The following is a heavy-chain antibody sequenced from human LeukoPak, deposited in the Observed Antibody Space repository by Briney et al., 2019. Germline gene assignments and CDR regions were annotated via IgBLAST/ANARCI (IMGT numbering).Heavy chain of an antibody. CDR2: IYSGGST. CDR3: ARGVPYASWSGPHYSDY. V-gene: IGHV3-53*01. CDR1: GFTVSSNY. J-gene: IGHJ4*02. D-gene: IGHD3-3*01. Sequence: GGSLRLSCAASGFTVSSNYMSWVRQAPGKGLEWVSVIYSGGSTYYADSVKGRFTISRDNSKNTLYLQMNSLRAEDTAVYYCARGVPYASWSGPHYSDYWGQGTLVTVSS.